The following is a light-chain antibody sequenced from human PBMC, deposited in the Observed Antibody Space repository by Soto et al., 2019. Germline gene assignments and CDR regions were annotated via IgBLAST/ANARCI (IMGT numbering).Light chain of an antibody. CDR3: HQTDSIPET. J-gene: IGKJ1*01. V-gene: IGKV1-39*01. Sequence: DIQMTQSPSSLSDSVGDTVTITCRASHSISVFLNWYQQKPGKAPKLLIYAASSLQSGVPSRFTGNGSGTDFTLTISSLQPEDFATYYCHQTDSIPETFGQGTKVEIK. CDR2: AAS. CDR1: HSISVF.